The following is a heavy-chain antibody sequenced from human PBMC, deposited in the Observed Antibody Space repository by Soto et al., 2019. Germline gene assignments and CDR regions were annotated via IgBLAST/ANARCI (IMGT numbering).Heavy chain of an antibody. CDR2: IYYSGST. Sequence: SETLSLTCTVSGDSPSSGDYYWSWIRQPPGKGLEWIGNIYYSGSTYYNPSLRSRVTISLDTSKNQFSLKLSSVTAADTAVYYCARDRYYGSGTYYNFYYGMDVWGQGATVTVSS. CDR3: ARDRYYGSGTYYNFYYGMDV. J-gene: IGHJ6*02. D-gene: IGHD3-10*01. CDR1: GDSPSSGDYY. V-gene: IGHV4-30-4*01.